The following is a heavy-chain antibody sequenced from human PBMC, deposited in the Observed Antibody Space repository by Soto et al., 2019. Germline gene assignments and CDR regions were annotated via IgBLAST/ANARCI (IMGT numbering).Heavy chain of an antibody. CDR2: ISSSTSYV. D-gene: IGHD2-2*01. J-gene: IGHJ5*01. CDR3: ARDPSEGRVGNWFES. CDR1: GFSFSDSY. V-gene: IGHV3-11*06. Sequence: QVQLVESGGGLVKPGGSLRLSCAASGFSFSDSYMSWVRQAPGKGLEWVSSISSSTSYVYYADSVKGRFSVSRDNAKKILYLEMYALRSEDTAVYYCARDPSEGRVGNWFESWGQGTLVTVSS.